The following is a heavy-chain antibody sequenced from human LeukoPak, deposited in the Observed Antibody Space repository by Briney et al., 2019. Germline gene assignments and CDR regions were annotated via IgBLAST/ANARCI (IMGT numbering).Heavy chain of an antibody. Sequence: GGSLRLSCAASGFTFSSYWLSWVRQAPGKGLEWVAVIRQDGSEIDYVDSVKGRFTISRDNAKNSLYLQMNSLRAEDTAVYYCARAAGSGSYYNAYHYYYYYYMDVWGKGTTVTVSS. CDR2: IRQDGSEI. V-gene: IGHV3-7*01. J-gene: IGHJ6*03. CDR1: GFTFSSYW. D-gene: IGHD3-10*01. CDR3: ARAAGSGSYYNAYHYYYYYYMDV.